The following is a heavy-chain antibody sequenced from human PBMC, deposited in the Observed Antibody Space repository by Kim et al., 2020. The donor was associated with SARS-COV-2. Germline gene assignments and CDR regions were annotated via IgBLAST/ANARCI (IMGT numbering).Heavy chain of an antibody. V-gene: IGHV3-66*01. CDR2: IYSGNRT. D-gene: IGHD5-18*01. J-gene: IGHJ3*02. CDR1: GLTVSNNY. Sequence: GGSLRLSCAASGLTVSNNYITWVRQPPGKGLEWVSVIYSGNRTYYAESVKGRFTISRDNSKNTLYLQMNSLRVEDTAVYYCAACGYTALLCAFDIWGRGTMVTVSS. CDR3: AACGYTALLCAFDI.